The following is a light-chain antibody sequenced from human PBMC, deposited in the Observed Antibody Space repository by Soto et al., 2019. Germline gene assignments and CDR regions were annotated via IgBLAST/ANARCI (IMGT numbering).Light chain of an antibody. V-gene: IGLV2-14*01. CDR1: SSDVGGYNY. CDR3: SLSTSSSSLAV. J-gene: IGLJ1*01. Sequence: QSALTQPASVSGSPGQSITISCTGTSSDVGGYNYVSWYQQHPGKAPKLMIYEVTNRPSGVSNRFSGSKSGITASLTISGLQDEDEADYYCSLSTSSSSLAVFGTGTKLTVL. CDR2: EVT.